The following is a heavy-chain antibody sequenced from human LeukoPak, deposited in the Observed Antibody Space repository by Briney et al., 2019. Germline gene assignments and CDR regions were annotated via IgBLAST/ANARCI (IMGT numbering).Heavy chain of an antibody. V-gene: IGHV1-69*04. J-gene: IGHJ6*03. Sequence: SVKVSCKASGGTFSSYTISWVRQAPGQGLEWMGRIIPILGIANYAQKFQGRVTITADKSTSTAYMELSSLRSEDTAVYDCARDLEGYCISTSCYRDYYYYYMDVWGKGTTVTVSS. D-gene: IGHD2-2*01. CDR2: IIPILGIA. CDR1: GGTFSSYT. CDR3: ARDLEGYCISTSCYRDYYYYYMDV.